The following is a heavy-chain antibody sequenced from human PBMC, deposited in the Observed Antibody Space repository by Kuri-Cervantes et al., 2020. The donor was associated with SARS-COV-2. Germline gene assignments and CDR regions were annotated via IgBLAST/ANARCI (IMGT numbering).Heavy chain of an antibody. CDR3: AREAFGYCSGGSCYSHY. CDR2: IKQDGSEK. J-gene: IGHJ4*02. D-gene: IGHD2-15*01. V-gene: IGHV3-7*01. Sequence: GESLKISCAASGFTFSSYWMSWVRQAPGKGLEWVAIIKQDGSEKYYVDSVKGRFTISRDNAKNSLYLQMNSLRAEDTAVYYCAREAFGYCSGGSCYSHYWGQGTLVTVSS. CDR1: GFTFSSYW.